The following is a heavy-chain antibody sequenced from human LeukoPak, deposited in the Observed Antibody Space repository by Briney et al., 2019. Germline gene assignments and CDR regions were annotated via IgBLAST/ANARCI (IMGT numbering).Heavy chain of an antibody. Sequence: ASVKVSCKASGYTFTSYGISWVRQAPGQGLEWMGWISAYNGNTNYAQKLQGRVTMTTDTSTSTAYMELRSLRSDDTAVYYCARVVVPAAIRGGYDYWGQGTLVTVSS. CDR1: GYTFTSYG. D-gene: IGHD2-2*02. CDR2: ISAYNGNT. J-gene: IGHJ4*02. CDR3: ARVVVPAAIRGGYDY. V-gene: IGHV1-18*01.